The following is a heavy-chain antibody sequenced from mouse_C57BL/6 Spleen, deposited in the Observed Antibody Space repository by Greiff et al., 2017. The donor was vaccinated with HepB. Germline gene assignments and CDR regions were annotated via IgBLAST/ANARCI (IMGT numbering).Heavy chain of an antibody. CDR1: GFNIKDYY. Sequence: VQLKQSGAELVRPGASVKLSCTASGFNIKDYYMHWVKQRPEQGLEWIGRIDPEDGDTEYAPKFQGKATMTADTSSNTAYLQLSSLTSEDTALYYCTTTTVVATDDYWGQGTTLTVSS. V-gene: IGHV14-1*01. CDR2: IDPEDGDT. D-gene: IGHD1-1*01. CDR3: TTTTVVATDDY. J-gene: IGHJ2*01.